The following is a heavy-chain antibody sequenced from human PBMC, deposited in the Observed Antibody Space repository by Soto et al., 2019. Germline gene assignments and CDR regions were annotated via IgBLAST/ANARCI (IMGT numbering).Heavy chain of an antibody. V-gene: IGHV3-23*01. D-gene: IGHD4-17*01. CDR1: GFTFSNYA. J-gene: IGHJ4*01. CDR2: ISGSGGTI. Sequence: GGSLRLSCAASGFTFSNYAVTWVRQAPGKGLEWVSTISGSGGTIYYADSVKGRFTISRDNAKNSLYLQMNSLRAEDTAVYYCASHDYGDFGLDYWGQGTLVTVSS. CDR3: ASHDYGDFGLDY.